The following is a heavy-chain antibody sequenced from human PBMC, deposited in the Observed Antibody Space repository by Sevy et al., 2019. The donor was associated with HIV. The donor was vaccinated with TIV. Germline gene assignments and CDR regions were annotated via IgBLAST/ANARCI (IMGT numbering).Heavy chain of an antibody. J-gene: IGHJ4*02. CDR1: GFTFSSYA. V-gene: IGHV3-23*01. Sequence: RGSLRLSCAASGFTFSSYAMSWVRQAPGKGLEWVSAISGSGGSTYYADSVKGRFTISRDNSKNTLYLQVNSLRVEDTALYYCVKEETAPYFDCWGQGTLVTVSS. CDR2: ISGSGGST. CDR3: VKEETAPYFDC. D-gene: IGHD2-21*02.